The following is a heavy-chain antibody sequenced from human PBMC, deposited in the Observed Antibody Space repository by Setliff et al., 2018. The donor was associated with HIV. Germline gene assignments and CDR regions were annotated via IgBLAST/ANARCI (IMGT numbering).Heavy chain of an antibody. CDR2: IYTSRGT. V-gene: IGHV4-4*09. CDR3: ARSPSYKRSWEYYFDY. J-gene: IGHJ4*02. Sequence: TSETLSLTCTVSGGSISGYHWNWLRQTPGKGLEWIGYIYTSRGTNYNHSLRTRVIISVDTSNQFSLKLSSVTAADAAVYYCARSPSYKRSWEYYFDYWGQGILVTVSS. D-gene: IGHD6-13*01. CDR1: GGSISGYH.